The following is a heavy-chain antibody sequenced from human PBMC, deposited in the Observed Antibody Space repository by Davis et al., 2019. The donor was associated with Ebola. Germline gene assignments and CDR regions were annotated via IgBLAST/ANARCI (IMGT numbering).Heavy chain of an antibody. V-gene: IGHV5-51*01. CDR3: AILGYCSGGGCYAGAFDI. Sequence: GESLKISCKGSGYSFTSYWIGWVRQMPGKGLEWMGIIYPGDSDTRYSPSFQGQVTISVDKSISTAYLQWSSLKASDTAMYYCAILGYCSGGGCYAGAFDIWGQGTMVTVSS. D-gene: IGHD2-15*01. J-gene: IGHJ3*02. CDR2: IYPGDSDT. CDR1: GYSFTSYW.